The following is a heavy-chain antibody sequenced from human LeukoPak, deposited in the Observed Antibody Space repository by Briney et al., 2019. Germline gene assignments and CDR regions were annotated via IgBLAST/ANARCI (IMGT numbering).Heavy chain of an antibody. Sequence: GGSLRLSCAASGFRFDDYAIHWVRQAPGKGLEWVSGISWNSGTIGYVDSVRGRFTVSRDNAKNSLQLQMNSLRAEDTALYYCAKAMVRGVTLDDAFDIWGQGTMVTVSS. J-gene: IGHJ3*02. V-gene: IGHV3-9*01. CDR3: AKAMVRGVTLDDAFDI. D-gene: IGHD3-10*01. CDR1: GFRFDDYA. CDR2: ISWNSGTI.